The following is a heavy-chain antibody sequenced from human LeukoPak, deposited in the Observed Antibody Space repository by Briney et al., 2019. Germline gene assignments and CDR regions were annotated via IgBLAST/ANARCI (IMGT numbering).Heavy chain of an antibody. J-gene: IGHJ4*02. D-gene: IGHD3-9*01. Sequence: GGSLRLSCEGSAFIFSGHWMNWVRQAPGKGLEWVANIKQDGSEKYYVDSVKGRFTISRDNAKNSLYLQMNSLRAEDTAVYYCARGRYDILTGYRFDYWGQGTLVTVSS. V-gene: IGHV3-7*01. CDR1: AFIFSGHW. CDR3: ARGRYDILTGYRFDY. CDR2: IKQDGSEK.